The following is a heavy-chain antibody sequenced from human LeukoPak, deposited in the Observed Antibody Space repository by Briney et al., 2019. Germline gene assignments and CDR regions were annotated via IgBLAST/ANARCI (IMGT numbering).Heavy chain of an antibody. D-gene: IGHD5-18*01. CDR2: INPNSGGT. V-gene: IGHV1-2*02. CDR1: GYTFTGYY. J-gene: IGHJ4*02. Sequence: ASVKVSCKASGYTFTGYYMHWVRQAPGQGLEWMGWINPNSGGTNYAQKFQGRVTMTRDTSISTAYMELSRLRSDDTAVYYCARAVDTAMVGFDYWGQGTLVTVPS. CDR3: ARAVDTAMVGFDY.